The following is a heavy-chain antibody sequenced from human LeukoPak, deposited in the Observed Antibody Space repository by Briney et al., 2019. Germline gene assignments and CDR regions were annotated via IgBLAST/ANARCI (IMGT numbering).Heavy chain of an antibody. V-gene: IGHV3-11*04. CDR1: GFTFSDYY. CDR2: ISSSGSAI. Sequence: GGSLRLSCAASGFTFSDYYMSWIRQAPGKGLEWVSYISSSGSAIYYADSVKGRFTISRDNAKNSLYLQMNSLRAEDTAVYYCARDQGYDFWSGYGDYWGQGTLVTVPS. J-gene: IGHJ4*02. CDR3: ARDQGYDFWSGYGDY. D-gene: IGHD3-3*01.